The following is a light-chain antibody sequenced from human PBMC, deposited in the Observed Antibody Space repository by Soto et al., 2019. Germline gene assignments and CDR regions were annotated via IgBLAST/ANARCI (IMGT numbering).Light chain of an antibody. J-gene: IGKJ4*01. CDR3: QQYYTFVT. Sequence: DIHMTQSPSTLSASLGDRVTITCRASQSISSWLAWYQQKPGKAPNLLIYKASTLEPEFPSRFSGSGSGTEFNLTISSLQPDDSATYYCQQYYTFVTFGGGTKVHI. CDR2: KAS. CDR1: QSISSW. V-gene: IGKV1-5*03.